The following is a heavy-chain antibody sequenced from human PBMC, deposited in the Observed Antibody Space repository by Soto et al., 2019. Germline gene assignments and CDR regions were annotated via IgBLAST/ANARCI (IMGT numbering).Heavy chain of an antibody. D-gene: IGHD6-13*01. CDR1: GFNFDDYA. CDR3: AKHRGSSWTDFDY. Sequence: EVQLVESGGGLVQPGRSLRLSCAASGFNFDDYAMHWVRQAPGKGLEWVSGISWDSGGIGYADSVKGRFTISRDNAKNSLHLQMNSLRVEDTAFYYCAKHRGSSWTDFDYWGQGTLVTVSS. CDR2: ISWDSGGI. J-gene: IGHJ4*02. V-gene: IGHV3-9*01.